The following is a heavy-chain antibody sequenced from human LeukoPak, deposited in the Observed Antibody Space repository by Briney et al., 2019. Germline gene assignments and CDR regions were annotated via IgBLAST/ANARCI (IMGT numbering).Heavy chain of an antibody. CDR3: AKDSGWILFDD. CDR2: IGGSGTRT. CDR1: GFTFRTYG. D-gene: IGHD2-2*03. Sequence: GGSLRLSCAASGFTFRTYGMNGVRRPPAKGLEWVSGIGGSGTRTYYADSVKGRFTISRDNPKNTLYLQMNSLRDEDTAVYYCAKDSGWILFDDWGQGTLVTVSS. J-gene: IGHJ4*02. V-gene: IGHV3-23*01.